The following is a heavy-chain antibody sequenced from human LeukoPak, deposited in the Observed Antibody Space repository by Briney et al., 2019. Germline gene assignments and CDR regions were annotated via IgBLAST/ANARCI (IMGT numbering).Heavy chain of an antibody. CDR3: ARYSYGRYLYYFDY. CDR1: GYTFTSYA. J-gene: IGHJ4*02. CDR2: INTNTGNP. V-gene: IGHV7-4-1*02. Sequence: ASVKVSCKASGYTFTSYAMNWVRPAPGQGLEWMGWINTNTGNPTYAQGFTGRFVFSLDTSVSTAYLQISSLKAEDTAVYYCARYSYGRYLYYFDYWGQGTLVTVSS. D-gene: IGHD5-18*01.